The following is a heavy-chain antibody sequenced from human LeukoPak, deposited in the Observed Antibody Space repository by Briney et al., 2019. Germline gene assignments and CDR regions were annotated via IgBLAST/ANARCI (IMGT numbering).Heavy chain of an antibody. Sequence: ASVKVSCKASGYTFTSYDINWVRQATGQGLEWMGWMNPNSGNTGYAQKFQGRVTMTRNTSISTAYMELSSLRSEDTAVYYCARGDIVVVVAATPNYYYGMDVWGQGTTVTVSS. CDR1: GYTFTSYD. J-gene: IGHJ6*02. D-gene: IGHD2-15*01. CDR2: MNPNSGNT. CDR3: ARGDIVVVVAATPNYYYGMDV. V-gene: IGHV1-8*01.